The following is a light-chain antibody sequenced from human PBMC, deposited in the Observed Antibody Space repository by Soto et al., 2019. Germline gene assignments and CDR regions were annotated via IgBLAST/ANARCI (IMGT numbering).Light chain of an antibody. Sequence: QSVLTQPASVSGSPGQSITISCTGSSXDVGSYSLVSWYQQHPGKAPKLMIYEGSKRPSGVSYRFSGSKSGNTASLTISGLQAEDGADYYCCSYAGRSTYVLGTGTKVTVL. CDR1: SXDVGSYSL. V-gene: IGLV2-23*01. CDR3: CSYAGRSTYV. CDR2: EGS. J-gene: IGLJ1*01.